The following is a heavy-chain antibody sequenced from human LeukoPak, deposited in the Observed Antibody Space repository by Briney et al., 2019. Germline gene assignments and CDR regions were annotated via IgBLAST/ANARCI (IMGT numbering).Heavy chain of an antibody. J-gene: IGHJ3*02. D-gene: IGHD3-22*01. V-gene: IGHV3-7*01. CDR3: EAFYYDESGWGDASDM. Sequence: GGSLRLSCAAAGITISSYWMSWVRQAPGKGLEWVAKIKEDGSEKYYVDSVKGRFTISRDNGKKSLYLQMNRLRAEDTAVYYCEAFYYDESGWGDASDMWGQGTMVTVSS. CDR1: GITISSYW. CDR2: IKEDGSEK.